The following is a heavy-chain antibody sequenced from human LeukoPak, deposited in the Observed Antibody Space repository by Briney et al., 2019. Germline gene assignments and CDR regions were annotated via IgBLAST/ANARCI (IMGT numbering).Heavy chain of an antibody. CDR1: GFTFSSST. Sequence: GGSLRLSCAASGFTFSSSTMNWVRQAPGKGLEWISSITSTDTYYADSVKGRFTISRDNAKNSLYLQMNSLRAEDTALYYCARIGVYPGYISGWAHDFDYWGQGTRVTVSS. V-gene: IGHV3-21*01. J-gene: IGHJ4*02. CDR2: ITSTDT. CDR3: ARIGVYPGYISGWAHDFDY. D-gene: IGHD6-19*01.